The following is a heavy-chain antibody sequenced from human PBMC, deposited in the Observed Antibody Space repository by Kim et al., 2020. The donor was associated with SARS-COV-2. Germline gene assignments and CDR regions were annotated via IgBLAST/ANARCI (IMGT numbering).Heavy chain of an antibody. CDR2: ISAYNGNT. Sequence: ASVKVSCKASGYTFTSYGISWVRQAPGQGLEWMGWISAYNGNTNYAQKLQGRVTMTTDTSTSTAYMELRSLRSDDTAVYYCARALTPGLSYGSGSYQPYYFDYWGQGTLVNVSS. D-gene: IGHD3-10*01. CDR1: GYTFTSYG. CDR3: ARALTPGLSYGSGSYQPYYFDY. V-gene: IGHV1-18*04. J-gene: IGHJ4*02.